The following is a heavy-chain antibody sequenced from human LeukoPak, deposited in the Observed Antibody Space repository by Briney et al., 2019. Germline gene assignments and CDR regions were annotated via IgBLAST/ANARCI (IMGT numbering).Heavy chain of an antibody. Sequence: ASVKVSCKASGYTFTSYGISWVRQAPGQGLEWMGWISVYNDNRKYAQNFQGRLTMTTDTFTSTAYMELRSLRSDDTAVYYCARDPNGAFDIWGQGTMVTVSS. J-gene: IGHJ3*02. CDR3: ARDPNGAFDI. CDR1: GYTFTSYG. CDR2: ISVYNDNR. V-gene: IGHV1-18*01.